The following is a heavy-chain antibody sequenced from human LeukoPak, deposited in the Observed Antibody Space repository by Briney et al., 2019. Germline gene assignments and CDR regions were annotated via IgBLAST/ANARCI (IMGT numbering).Heavy chain of an antibody. CDR3: ARGPYYYDSSGYYPTYYFDY. CDR1: GGTFSSYA. Sequence: ASVTVSCKASGGTFSSYAISWVRQAPGQGLEWMGGIIPIFGTANYAQKFQGRVTITADESTSTAYMELSSLRSEDTAVYYCARGPYYYDSSGYYPTYYFDYWGQGTLVTVSS. CDR2: IIPIFGTA. D-gene: IGHD3-22*01. J-gene: IGHJ4*02. V-gene: IGHV1-69*13.